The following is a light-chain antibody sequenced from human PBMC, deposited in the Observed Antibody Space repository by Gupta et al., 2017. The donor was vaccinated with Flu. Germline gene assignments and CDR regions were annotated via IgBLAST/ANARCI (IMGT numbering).Light chain of an antibody. CDR1: QCLVYSDGNTY. J-gene: IGKJ1*01. CDR2: QVS. CDR3: MQGAHWPWA. Sequence: PGTLGQPASISCRSSQCLVYSDGNTYLHWFQQRPGQSPRRLIYQVSYRDSGVPDRFSGRGSGTDFTLKISRVEAEDVGIYFCMQGAHWPWAFGQGTTVEIK. V-gene: IGKV2-30*01.